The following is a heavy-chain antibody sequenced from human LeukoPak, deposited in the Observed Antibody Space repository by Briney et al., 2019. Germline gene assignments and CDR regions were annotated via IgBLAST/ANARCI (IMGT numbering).Heavy chain of an antibody. V-gene: IGHV4-59*06. J-gene: IGHJ4*02. CDR2: IYYSGST. Sequence: PSETLSLTCTVSGGSISSYYWSWIRQHPGKGLEWIGSIYYSGSTNYNPSLQGRVTISLDTSRNQFSLKLSSVTAADTAVYYCASGDNDPLFDYWGQGTLVTVSS. CDR3: ASGDNDPLFDY. CDR1: GGSISSYY. D-gene: IGHD6-25*01.